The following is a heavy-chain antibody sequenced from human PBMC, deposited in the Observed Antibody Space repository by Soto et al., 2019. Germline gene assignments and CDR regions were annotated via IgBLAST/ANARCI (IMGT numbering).Heavy chain of an antibody. J-gene: IGHJ4*02. V-gene: IGHV3-23*01. CDR3: AKDDPGSGWLSDY. CDR2: ITGNGGT. D-gene: IGHD3-22*01. Sequence: PGGSLRLSCAASGFSFRIYAMSWVRQAPGKGLEWVSTITGNGGTSYADFVRGRLTISRENSKNTLYLQMNSLRAGDTAVYYCAKDDPGSGWLSDYWGQGTLVTVSS. CDR1: GFSFRIYA.